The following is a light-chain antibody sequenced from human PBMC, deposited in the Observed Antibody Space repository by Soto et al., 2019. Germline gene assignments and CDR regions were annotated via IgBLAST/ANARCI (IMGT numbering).Light chain of an antibody. CDR3: QQYDTSPFT. V-gene: IGKV3-20*01. Sequence: EIVLTQSPGTLSLSPGERATLSCRASQCISSSYLAWYQHKPGQAPRLLLFATSIRATGIPDRISGSGSGTDFTLSTSRLEPEDFAVYYCQQYDTSPFTFGPGTKVDIK. CDR1: QCISSSY. J-gene: IGKJ3*01. CDR2: ATS.